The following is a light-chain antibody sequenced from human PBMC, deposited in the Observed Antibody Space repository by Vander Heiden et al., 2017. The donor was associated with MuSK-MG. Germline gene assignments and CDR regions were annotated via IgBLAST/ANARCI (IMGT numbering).Light chain of an antibody. CDR3: QQYNNWPPSWT. CDR1: QSVNTN. Sequence: EIVMTQSPATLSVSPGERDTLSCRASQSVNTNLAWYQQKPGQAPILLIYDASTRATGIPGRFSGRGHWIEFSLTISSLQSEDFGVYHCQQYNNWPPSWTFGQGTKVEMK. CDR2: DAS. J-gene: IGKJ1*01. V-gene: IGKV3-15*01.